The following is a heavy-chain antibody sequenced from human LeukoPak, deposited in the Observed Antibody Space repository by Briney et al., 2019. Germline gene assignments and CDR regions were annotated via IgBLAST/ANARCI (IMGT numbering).Heavy chain of an antibody. D-gene: IGHD2-15*01. CDR2: ISSSGSTI. CDR1: GFTFSDYY. V-gene: IGHV3-11*01. J-gene: IGHJ1*01. Sequence: PGGSLRLSCAASGFTFSDYYMSWIRQAPGKGLEWVSYISSSGSTIYYADSVKGRFTISRDNAKNSLYLQMNSLRAEDTALYYCAKSSRVVVVAATGYFQRWGQGTLVTVSS. CDR3: AKSSRVVVVAATGYFQR.